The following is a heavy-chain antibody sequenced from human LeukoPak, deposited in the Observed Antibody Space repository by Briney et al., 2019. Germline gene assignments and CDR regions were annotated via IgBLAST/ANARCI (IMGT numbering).Heavy chain of an antibody. CDR1: GFTFSNAW. CDR2: IKSKTDGGTT. V-gene: IGHV3-15*01. Sequence: GGSLRLSCAASGFTFSNAWMSWVRQAPGKGLEWVGRIKSKTDGGTTNYAAPVKGRFTISRDNAKNSLYLQMNSLRDEDTAVYYCARDVSVGPNAYYFDYWGQGTLVTVSS. D-gene: IGHD1-26*01. J-gene: IGHJ4*02. CDR3: ARDVSVGPNAYYFDY.